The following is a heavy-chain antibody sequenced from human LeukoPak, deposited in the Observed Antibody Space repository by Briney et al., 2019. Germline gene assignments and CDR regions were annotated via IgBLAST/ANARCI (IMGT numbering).Heavy chain of an antibody. V-gene: IGHV3-48*03. D-gene: IGHD3-22*01. CDR2: ISSGGGTI. CDR1: GFSFSTYE. Sequence: PGGSLRLSCAASGFSFSTYEVDWVRQAPGKGLEWVAYISSGGGTIYYADSVRGRFTISRDNAKNSLYLQMNSLRAEDTAVYYCAKEFIPESSGYDAFHIWGPGTMVTVSS. J-gene: IGHJ3*02. CDR3: AKEFIPESSGYDAFHI.